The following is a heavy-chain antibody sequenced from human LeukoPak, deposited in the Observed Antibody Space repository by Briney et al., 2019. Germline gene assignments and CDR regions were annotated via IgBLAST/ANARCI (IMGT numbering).Heavy chain of an antibody. V-gene: IGHV4-4*07. CDR3: ARASRLGHYYYYYYYMDV. CDR2: IYTSGST. D-gene: IGHD2-2*01. J-gene: IGHJ6*03. CDR1: GGSISSYY. Sequence: SETLSLTCTVSGGSISSYYWSWIRQPAGKGLEWIGRIYTSGSTNYNPPLKSRVTMSVDTSKNQFSLKLSSVTAADTAVYYCARASRLGHYYYYYYYMDVWGKGTTVTISS.